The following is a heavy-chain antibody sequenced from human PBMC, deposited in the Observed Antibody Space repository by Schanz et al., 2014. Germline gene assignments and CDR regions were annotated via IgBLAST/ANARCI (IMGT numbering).Heavy chain of an antibody. V-gene: IGHV1-3*04. CDR1: EYSFTSYS. Sequence: QVQLVQSGAEVKRPGASVKVSCKASEYSFTSYSMHWVRRAPGQRLEWMGWINTGSGDTKYSQNFQGRVTITRDTSASTAYMELSSLRSEDTAVYSCARGIGGYGANNYFDYWGQGTLVTVSS. D-gene: IGHD5-12*01. CDR3: ARGIGGYGANNYFDY. J-gene: IGHJ4*02. CDR2: INTGSGDT.